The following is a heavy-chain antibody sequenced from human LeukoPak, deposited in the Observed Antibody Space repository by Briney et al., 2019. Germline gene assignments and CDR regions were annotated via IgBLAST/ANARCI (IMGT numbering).Heavy chain of an antibody. V-gene: IGHV3-43*02. CDR2: ISGDGDST. CDR3: ARDMHVHYFDY. Sequence: GGSLRLSCAAPGFTFEDYAMHWVRQAPGNGLEWVSLISGDGDSTYYADSVKGRFTISRDNSKNSLYLQMNSLRDEDTAVYYCARDMHVHYFDYWGRGTLVTVSS. CDR1: GFTFEDYA. J-gene: IGHJ4*02. D-gene: IGHD3-16*01.